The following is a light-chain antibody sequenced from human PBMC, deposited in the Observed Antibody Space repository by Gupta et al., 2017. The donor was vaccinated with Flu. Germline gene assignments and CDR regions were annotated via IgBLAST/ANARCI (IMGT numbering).Light chain of an antibody. V-gene: IGLV3-21*02. Sequence: SFVLPHPPSVSVAPGQPARITCGGTNIGRKSVHWYQQKPGRAPVVVVYDDSDRPSGIPERFSGSNTGNTATLTTSRVEAGDEADDYCQVWDTSSDRVVFGGGTRLTVL. CDR2: DDS. CDR1: NIGRKS. CDR3: QVWDTSSDRVV. J-gene: IGLJ2*01.